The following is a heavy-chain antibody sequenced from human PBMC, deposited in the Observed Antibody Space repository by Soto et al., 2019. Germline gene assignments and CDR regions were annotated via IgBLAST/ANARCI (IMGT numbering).Heavy chain of an antibody. CDR2: INIDGSGT. CDR3: ARDSYAPHV. CDR1: GFTFSNYW. V-gene: IGHV3-74*03. D-gene: IGHD4-17*01. J-gene: IGHJ6*02. Sequence: EEKLLESGGDSVQPGGSLRLSCAASGFTFSNYWMHWVRQAPGKGLVWVSRINIDGSGTTYADSVKGRFTISRDNAKNTVFLEMKNLRAEDTAVYYCARDSYAPHVWGQGTTVTVSS.